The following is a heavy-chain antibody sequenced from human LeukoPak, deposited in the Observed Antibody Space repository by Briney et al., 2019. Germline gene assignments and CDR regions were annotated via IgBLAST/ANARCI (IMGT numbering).Heavy chain of an antibody. CDR1: GYTFTSYA. CDR2: INAGNGNT. J-gene: IGHJ6*02. V-gene: IGHV1-3*01. CDR3: ARSYDYGDFYPIYYYYGMDV. Sequence: ASVKVSCKASGYTFTSYAMHWVRQAPGQRLEWMGWINAGNGNTKYSQKFQGRVTITRDTSACTAYMELSSLRSEDTAVYYCARSYDYGDFYPIYYYYGMDVWGQGTTVTVSS. D-gene: IGHD4-17*01.